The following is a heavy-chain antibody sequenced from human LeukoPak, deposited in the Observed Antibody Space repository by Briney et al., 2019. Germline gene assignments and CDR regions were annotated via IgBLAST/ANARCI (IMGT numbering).Heavy chain of an antibody. J-gene: IGHJ4*02. D-gene: IGHD3-10*01. Sequence: SETLSLTCTVSGGSVSGSYYWSWIRPAPGQGLEWIGHIYYRGTTSYNPSLKSRVTISVDTSKNQFSLRLSSVTAADTAVYYCARERIYGSGSYSGDSWGQGALVTVSS. CDR2: IYYRGTT. CDR3: ARERIYGSGSYSGDS. CDR1: GGSVSGSYY. V-gene: IGHV4-61*01.